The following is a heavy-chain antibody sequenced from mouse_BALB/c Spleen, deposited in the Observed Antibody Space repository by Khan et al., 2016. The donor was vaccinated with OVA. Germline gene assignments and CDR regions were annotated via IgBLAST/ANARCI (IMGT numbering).Heavy chain of an antibody. J-gene: IGHJ1*01. V-gene: IGHV9-3-1*01. D-gene: IGHD1-1*02. CDR1: GYTFTNYG. CDR3: ASGGYWYFDV. CDR2: INTYTGEP. Sequence: QIQLVQSGPELKKPGETVKISCKASGYTFTNYGMNWVKQAPGKGLKWMGWINTYTGEPTYADDFKGRFAFSLETSASTAYLQINNLKNEDTATYFCASGGYWYFDVWGAGTTVTVPS.